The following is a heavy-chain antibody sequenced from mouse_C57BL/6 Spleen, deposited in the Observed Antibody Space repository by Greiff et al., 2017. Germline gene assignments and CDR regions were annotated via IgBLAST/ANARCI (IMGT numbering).Heavy chain of an antibody. Sequence: VQLQQSGPELVKPGASVKIPCKASGYPFTDYNMDWVQQSHGKSLEWIGDINPNNGGTIYNQKFKGKATLTVDKSSSTAYMELRSLTSEDTAVYYCARGTGKDYCDYGGQGTSLTVSS. CDR1: GYPFTDYN. D-gene: IGHD4-1*01. CDR3: ARGTGKDYCDY. J-gene: IGHJ2*02. CDR2: INPNNGGT. V-gene: IGHV1-18*01.